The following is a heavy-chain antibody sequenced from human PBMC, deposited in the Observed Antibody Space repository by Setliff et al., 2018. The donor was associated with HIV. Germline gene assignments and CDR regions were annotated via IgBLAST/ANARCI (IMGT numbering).Heavy chain of an antibody. Sequence: SVKVSCKASGDTFNNYAISWVRQAPGQGLEWMGGIIPIFGAPNYAQKFQGRVTITADKSTSTAYMELRSLRSEGTAVYYCAMIVGATDAHFQHWGQGTLVTVSS. CDR2: IIPIFGAP. CDR3: AMIVGATDAHFQH. J-gene: IGHJ1*01. D-gene: IGHD1-26*01. V-gene: IGHV1-69*06. CDR1: GDTFNNYA.